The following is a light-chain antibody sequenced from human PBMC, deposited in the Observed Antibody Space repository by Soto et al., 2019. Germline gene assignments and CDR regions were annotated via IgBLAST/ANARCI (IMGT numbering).Light chain of an antibody. V-gene: IGLV1-40*01. J-gene: IGLJ2*01. CDR1: SSNIGAGYD. CDR2: GNS. Sequence: QSVLTQPPSASGAPGQRVTISCTGSSSNIGAGYDVHWYQQLPGTAPKLLIYGNSNRPSGVPDRFSGSKSGTSASLAITGLQAEDEGDYYCQSYDSSLSGWVFGGGTKLTVL. CDR3: QSYDSSLSGWV.